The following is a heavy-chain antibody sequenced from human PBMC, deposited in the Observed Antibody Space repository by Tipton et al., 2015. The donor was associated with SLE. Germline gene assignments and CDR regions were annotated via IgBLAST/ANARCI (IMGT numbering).Heavy chain of an antibody. J-gene: IGHJ3*02. CDR2: INHRGST. Sequence: TLSLTCAVYGGSFSGYYWSWIRQPPGKGLEYIGEINHRGSTNYNPSLKSRVTISVDTSKNQFSLKLSSVTAADTAVYYCARDSTMLRGTAFDIWGQGTMVTVSS. D-gene: IGHD3-10*01. V-gene: IGHV4-34*01. CDR1: GGSFSGYY. CDR3: ARDSTMLRGTAFDI.